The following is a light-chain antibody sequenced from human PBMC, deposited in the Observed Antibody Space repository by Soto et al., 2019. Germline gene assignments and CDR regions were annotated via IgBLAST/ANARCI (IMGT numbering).Light chain of an antibody. V-gene: IGKV1-5*01. CDR2: DAS. CDR3: QQYKSYSPWT. CDR1: QSISSW. J-gene: IGKJ1*01. Sequence: DIQMTQSPSTLSASVGDRVTITCRASQSISSWLAWYQQKPGKAPKLLIYDASSLESGVPSRFSGSGSGTEFTLSISILQPDDFATYYCQQYKSYSPWTFGQGTKVEIK.